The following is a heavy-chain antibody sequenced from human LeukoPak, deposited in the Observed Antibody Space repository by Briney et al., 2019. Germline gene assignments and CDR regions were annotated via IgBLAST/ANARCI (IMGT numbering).Heavy chain of an antibody. CDR2: INHSGST. D-gene: IGHD2-2*01. V-gene: IGHV4-34*01. Sequence: SETLSLTCAVYGGSFSGYYWSWIRQPPGKGLEWIGEINHSGSTNYNPSLKSRVTISVDTSKNQFPLKLSSVTAADTAVYYCARLRPYCSSTSCSDYWGQGTLVTVSS. CDR3: ARLRPYCSSTSCSDY. J-gene: IGHJ4*02. CDR1: GGSFSGYY.